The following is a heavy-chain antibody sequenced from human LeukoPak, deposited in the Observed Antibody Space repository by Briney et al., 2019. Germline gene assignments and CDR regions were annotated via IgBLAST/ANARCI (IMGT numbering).Heavy chain of an antibody. J-gene: IGHJ4*02. CDR1: GFTFSSYA. V-gene: IGHV3-23*01. D-gene: IGHD3-10*01. CDR2: ISVSGDST. CDR3: ARDGGYGSGSFDY. Sequence: GGSLRLSCAASGFTFSSYAMSWVRQAPGKGLEWVSAISVSGDSTYYADSVKGRFTISRDISKNTLYLQMNSLRAEDTAVYYCARDGGYGSGSFDYWGQGTLVTVSS.